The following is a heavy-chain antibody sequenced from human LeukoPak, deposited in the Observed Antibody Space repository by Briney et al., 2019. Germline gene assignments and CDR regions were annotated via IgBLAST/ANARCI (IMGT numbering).Heavy chain of an antibody. CDR2: IIPILDIT. CDR3: ARSTEYYDSCGYLGDWFDP. J-gene: IGHJ5*02. Sequence: GASVKVSCKASGGTFSSYTITWVRQAPGQGLEWVGRIIPILDITNYAQKFQGRVTITADKSTSTAYMELSSLRSEDTAMYYCARSTEYYDSCGYLGDWFDPWGQGTLVTVSS. D-gene: IGHD3-22*01. V-gene: IGHV1-69*02. CDR1: GGTFSSYT.